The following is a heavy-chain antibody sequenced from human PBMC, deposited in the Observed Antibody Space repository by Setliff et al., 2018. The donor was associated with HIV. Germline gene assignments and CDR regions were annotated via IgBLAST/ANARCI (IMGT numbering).Heavy chain of an antibody. J-gene: IGHJ6*03. CDR3: ARVPKTPIAAPYYYYMDV. Sequence: SETLSLTCTVSGGSITSGHYYWSWIRQPAGKGLEWIGHIYSSGSTTYNPSLKSRVTISVATSMNQFSLQLNSVTAADTAVYYCARVPKTPIAAPYYYYMDVWGKGTTVTVSS. CDR2: IYSSGST. V-gene: IGHV4-61*09. CDR1: GGSITSGHYY. D-gene: IGHD6-6*01.